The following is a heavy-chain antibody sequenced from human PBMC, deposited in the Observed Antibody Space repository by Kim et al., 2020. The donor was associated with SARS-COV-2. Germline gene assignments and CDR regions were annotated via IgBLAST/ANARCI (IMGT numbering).Heavy chain of an antibody. CDR2: ISSSSSMI. J-gene: IGHJ4*02. CDR3: ARSYCSSDTCSTRPSDY. D-gene: IGHD2-2*02. Sequence: GGSLRLSCVASGFTFTSYNMNWVRQAPGKGLEWVSSISSSSSMIYYADSVKGRFTISRDNAKNSLYLQMNSLRDEDTAVYSCARSYCSSDTCSTRPSDYWGQGTLVTVSS. CDR1: GFTFTSYN. V-gene: IGHV3-48*02.